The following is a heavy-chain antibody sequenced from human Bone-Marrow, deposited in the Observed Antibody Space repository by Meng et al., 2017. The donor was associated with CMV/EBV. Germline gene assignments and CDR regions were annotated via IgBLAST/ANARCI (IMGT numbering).Heavy chain of an antibody. Sequence: GSLRLSCTVSGGSISSYYWSWIRQPPGKGLEWIGYIYYSGSTNYNPSLKSRVTISVDTSKNQFSLKLSSVTAADTAVYYCARAGFLEWLYTTYFDYWGQGTLVTVSS. CDR2: IYYSGST. CDR1: GGSISSYY. V-gene: IGHV4-59*01. J-gene: IGHJ4*02. CDR3: ARAGFLEWLYTTYFDY. D-gene: IGHD3-3*01.